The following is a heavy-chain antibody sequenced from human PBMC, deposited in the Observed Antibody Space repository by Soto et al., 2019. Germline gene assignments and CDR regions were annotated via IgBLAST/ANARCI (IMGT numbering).Heavy chain of an antibody. CDR1: GGSISSGGYY. Sequence: QVQLQESGPGLVKPSQTLSLTCTVSGGSISSGGYYWSWIRQHPGKGLEWIGYIYYSGSTYYNPSLKSRVTTSVATSKNQFSLKLSSVTAADTAVYDCARDGWRGLKRDLDYWCQGTLVTVS. D-gene: IGHD3-3*01. CDR3: ARDGWRGLKRDLDY. J-gene: IGHJ4*02. V-gene: IGHV4-31*03. CDR2: IYYSGST.